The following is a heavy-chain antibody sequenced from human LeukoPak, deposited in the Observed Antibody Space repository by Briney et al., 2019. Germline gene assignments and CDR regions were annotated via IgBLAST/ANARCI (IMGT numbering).Heavy chain of an antibody. CDR3: ARDSAPPYYDFWSGYYIDY. Sequence: PSQTLSLTCTVSGGSIGSGSYYWSWIRQPAGKGLEWIGRIYTSGSTNYNPSLKSRVTISVDTSKNQFSLKLSSVTAADTAVYYCARDSAPPYYDFWSGYYIDYWGQGTLVTVSS. CDR1: GGSIGSGSYY. V-gene: IGHV4-61*02. D-gene: IGHD3-3*01. J-gene: IGHJ4*02. CDR2: IYTSGST.